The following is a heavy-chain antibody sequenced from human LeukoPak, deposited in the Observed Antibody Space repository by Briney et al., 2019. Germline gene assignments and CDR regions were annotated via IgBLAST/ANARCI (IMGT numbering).Heavy chain of an antibody. CDR2: ISGNGDNT. J-gene: IGHJ5*02. V-gene: IGHV3-23*01. CDR3: ARGYTYGSA. D-gene: IGHD5-18*01. CDR1: GFTFSTYA. Sequence: GGSLRLSCAASGFTFSTYAMNWVRQAPGKGLEWVSGISGNGDNTYYTDSVKGRFTISRDNSKNTLYLQMNSLRAEDTAVYYCARGYTYGSAWGQGTLVTVSS.